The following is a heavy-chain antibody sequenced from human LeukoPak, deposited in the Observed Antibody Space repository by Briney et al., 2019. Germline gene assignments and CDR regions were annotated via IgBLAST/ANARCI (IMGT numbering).Heavy chain of an antibody. V-gene: IGHV3-23*01. D-gene: IGHD2-21*02. CDR1: GFTFSSYA. CDR3: AKLSYCGGDCYSYPDY. Sequence: GGSLRLSCAASGFTFSSYAMSWVRQAPGKGLEWVSAISGSGGSTYYADSVKGRFTISRDNSKNTLYLQTNSLRAEDTAVYYCAKLSYCGGDCYSYPDYWGQGTLVTVSS. CDR2: ISGSGGST. J-gene: IGHJ4*02.